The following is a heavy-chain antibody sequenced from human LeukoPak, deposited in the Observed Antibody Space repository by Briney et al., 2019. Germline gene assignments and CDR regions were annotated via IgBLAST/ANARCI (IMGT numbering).Heavy chain of an antibody. D-gene: IGHD6-6*01. CDR3: ARQGGSTSSYFDY. CDR1: GYIFATYW. J-gene: IGHJ4*02. V-gene: IGHV5-51*01. Sequence: GESLKISCKGSGYIFATYWIGWVRQMPGKGLEWKGIIYPGDSDTRYSPSFQGQVTISADKSITTAYLQWSSLKASDSAMYYCARQGGSTSSYFDYWGQGTLVTVSS. CDR2: IYPGDSDT.